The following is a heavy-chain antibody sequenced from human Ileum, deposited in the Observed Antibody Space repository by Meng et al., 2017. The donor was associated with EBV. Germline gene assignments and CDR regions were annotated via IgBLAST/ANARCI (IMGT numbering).Heavy chain of an antibody. CDR1: GVSFSGYY. Sequence: QLKQRCACQLKPSETLSLTCPTHGVSFSGYYWSWIRHPPGNGLEWVWEINLSGSTNYTPSLKSRVTISVDTSKNQFSLKLSSVTAAYTAVYYCARGRGYGDYGSLYWGQGTLVTVSS. CDR2: INLSGST. V-gene: IGHV4-34*01. D-gene: IGHD4-17*01. CDR3: ARGRGYGDYGSLY. J-gene: IGHJ4*02.